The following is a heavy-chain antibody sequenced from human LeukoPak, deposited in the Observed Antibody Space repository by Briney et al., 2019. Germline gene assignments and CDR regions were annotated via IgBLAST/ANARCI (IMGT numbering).Heavy chain of an antibody. CDR2: IYYSGST. Sequence: PSETMSLTCTVSGGSISSYYWSWIRQPPGKGLEWIGYIYYSGSTNYNPSLKSRVTISVDTSKNQFSLKLGSVTAADTAVYYCARTSEGYCSGGSCWDFYYYMDVWGKGTTVTVSS. V-gene: IGHV4-59*01. CDR1: GGSISSYY. CDR3: ARTSEGYCSGGSCWDFYYYMDV. J-gene: IGHJ6*03. D-gene: IGHD2-15*01.